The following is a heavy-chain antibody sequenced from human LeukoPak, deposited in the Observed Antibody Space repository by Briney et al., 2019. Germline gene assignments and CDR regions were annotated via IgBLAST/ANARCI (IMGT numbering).Heavy chain of an antibody. D-gene: IGHD6-19*01. Sequence: SETLSLTCTVSGGSISSSSYYWGWIRQPPGEGLEWIGSIYYSGSTYYNPSLKSRVTISVDTCKNQFSLKLRSVTAADPAVYYCARHGIAVAGSFDYWGQGTLVTVSS. J-gene: IGHJ4*02. V-gene: IGHV4-39*01. CDR1: GGSISSSSYY. CDR3: ARHGIAVAGSFDY. CDR2: IYYSGST.